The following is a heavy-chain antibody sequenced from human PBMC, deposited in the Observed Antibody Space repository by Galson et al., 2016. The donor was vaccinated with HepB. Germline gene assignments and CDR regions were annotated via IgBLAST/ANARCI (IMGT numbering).Heavy chain of an antibody. V-gene: IGHV4-39*01. Sequence: SETLSLTCTVSDDSITTRSYYWGWIRQPPGKGLEWIGSLYYSGDAHYNPSLKSRVTISEDMSKKQLSLILTPVTAADTGVYYCASDYGYTGCIQYWGRGTLVTVSS. CDR3: ASDYGYTGCIQY. D-gene: IGHD5-24*01. J-gene: IGHJ1*01. CDR2: LYYSGDA. CDR1: DDSITTRSYY.